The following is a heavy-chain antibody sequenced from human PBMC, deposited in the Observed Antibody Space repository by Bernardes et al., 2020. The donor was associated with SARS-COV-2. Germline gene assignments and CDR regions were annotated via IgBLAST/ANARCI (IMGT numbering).Heavy chain of an antibody. J-gene: IGHJ5*02. Sequence: GESLKISCGGSGYNFNTQWVAWVRQVAGKGLEYIGIIYPGDSETKYGPSFQGRVTISAYKSINTVYLQWNRLESSSTTMYYCATSPILSGWPFDPWGQGTLITVSS. CDR2: IYPGDSET. CDR3: ATSPILSGWPFDP. D-gene: IGHD6-19*01. CDR1: GYNFNTQW. V-gene: IGHV5-51*01.